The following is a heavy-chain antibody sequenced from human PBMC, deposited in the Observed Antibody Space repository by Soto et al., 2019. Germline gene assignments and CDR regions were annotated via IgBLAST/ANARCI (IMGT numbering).Heavy chain of an antibody. Sequence: PGGSLRLSCAASGFTFSSYAMHWVRQAPGKGLEWVAVISYDGSNKYYAESVKGRFTISRDNSKNTLYLQMNSLRAEDTAVYYCARDYDKGPFDYWGQGTLVTVSS. J-gene: IGHJ4*02. V-gene: IGHV3-30-3*01. CDR2: ISYDGSNK. D-gene: IGHD3-9*01. CDR1: GFTFSSYA. CDR3: ARDYDKGPFDY.